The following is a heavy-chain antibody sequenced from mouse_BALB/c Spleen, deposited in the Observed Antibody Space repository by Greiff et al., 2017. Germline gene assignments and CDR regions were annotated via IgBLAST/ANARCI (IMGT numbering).Heavy chain of an antibody. J-gene: IGHJ3*01. CDR2: IWGDGST. CDR3: SSQFYGSSWFAY. V-gene: IGHV2-6-7*01. D-gene: IGHD1-1*01. CDR1: GFSLTGYG. Sequence: VQVVESGPGLVAPSQSLSITCTVSGFSLTGYGVNWVRQPPGKGLEWLGMIWGDGSTDYNSALKSRLSISKDNSKSQVFLKMNSLQTDDTARYYLSSQFYGSSWFAYWGQGTLVTVSA.